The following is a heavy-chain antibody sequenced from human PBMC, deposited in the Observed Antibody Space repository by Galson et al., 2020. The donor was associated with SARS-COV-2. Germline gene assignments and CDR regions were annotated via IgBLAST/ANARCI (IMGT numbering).Heavy chain of an antibody. D-gene: IGHD6-19*01. CDR3: ARDRRSQWPDELYYYYYYMDV. CDR1: GGSISSHY. Sequence: SETLSLTCTVSGGSISSHYWSWIRQPPGKGLEWIGYIYYSGSTNYNPSLKSRVTISVDTSKNQFSLKLSSVTAADTAVYYCARDRRSQWPDELYYYYYYMDVWGTGTSVTVSS. V-gene: IGHV4-59*11. J-gene: IGHJ6*03. CDR2: IYYSGST.